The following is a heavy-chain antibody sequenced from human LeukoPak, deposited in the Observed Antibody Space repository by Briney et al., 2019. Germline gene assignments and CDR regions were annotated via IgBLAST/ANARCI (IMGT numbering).Heavy chain of an antibody. CDR1: GYTFTSYG. D-gene: IGHD3-10*01. J-gene: IGHJ4*02. Sequence: ASVKVSCKASGYTFTSYGISWVRQAPGQGLEWMGGISAYNGNTNYAEKLQGRFTMTTDTSTSTVYMELRSLRADDTAVYYCARGGAYYYGSGSYAPPGYWGQGTLVTVSS. V-gene: IGHV1-18*01. CDR3: ARGGAYYYGSGSYAPPGY. CDR2: ISAYNGNT.